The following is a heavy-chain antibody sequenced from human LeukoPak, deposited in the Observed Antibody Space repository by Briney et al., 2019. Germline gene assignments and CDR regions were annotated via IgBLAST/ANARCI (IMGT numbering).Heavy chain of an antibody. CDR2: ISDNGGET. CDR3: AREETNWFDP. J-gene: IGHJ5*02. Sequence: GGSLRLSCAASGFTFSDYAMSWVRQAPGKGLEWVSTISDNGGETYYADSVKGRFTISRDNSKNTLYLQMNSLRAEDTAVYYCAREETNWFDPWSQGTLVTVSS. V-gene: IGHV3-23*01. CDR1: GFTFSDYA.